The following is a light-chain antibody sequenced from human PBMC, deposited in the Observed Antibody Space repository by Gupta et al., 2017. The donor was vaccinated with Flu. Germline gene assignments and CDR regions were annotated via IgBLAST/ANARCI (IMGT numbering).Light chain of an antibody. CDR3: QAWDSGPWV. Sequence: SYELTQPPSVSVSPGQTASITCSGDKLGDKYACWYQQKPGQSPVLVIYQDSKRPSGIPERFSGSNSGNKDNLTITGTQAMDEADYYCQAWDSGPWVFGGGTKLTVL. CDR1: KLGDKY. J-gene: IGLJ3*02. V-gene: IGLV3-1*01. CDR2: QDS.